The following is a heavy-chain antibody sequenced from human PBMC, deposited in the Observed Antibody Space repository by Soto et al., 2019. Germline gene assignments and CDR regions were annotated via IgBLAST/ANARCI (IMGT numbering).Heavy chain of an antibody. CDR3: ARVSSSIVVVPDYGMDV. CDR1: GYTFISHG. D-gene: IGHD2-15*01. V-gene: IGHV1-18*04. Sequence: QVQLVQSGVEVKKPGASVKVSCKASGYTFISHGISWVRQAPGQGLEWMGWISGKNGNTNYAQKLQGSVTLTTDTSTSTAYTELGSLRSDDTAVYYCARVSSSIVVVPDYGMDVWGQGTTVTVSS. J-gene: IGHJ6*02. CDR2: ISGKNGNT.